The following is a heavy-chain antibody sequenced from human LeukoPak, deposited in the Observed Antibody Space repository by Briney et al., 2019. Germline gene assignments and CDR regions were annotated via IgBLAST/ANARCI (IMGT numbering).Heavy chain of an antibody. CDR2: IYYSGRT. CDR3: ARHLSIDYGVFAMDYYGMDV. Sequence: TSETLSLTCAVSGGSTSSYYWSWIRQPPGKGLEWIGYIYYSGRTNYNPSLKSRVTISVDTSKNQFSLKLSSVTAADTAVYYCARHLSIDYGVFAMDYYGMDVWGQGTTVTVSS. CDR1: GGSTSSYY. J-gene: IGHJ6*02. D-gene: IGHD4-17*01. V-gene: IGHV4-59*08.